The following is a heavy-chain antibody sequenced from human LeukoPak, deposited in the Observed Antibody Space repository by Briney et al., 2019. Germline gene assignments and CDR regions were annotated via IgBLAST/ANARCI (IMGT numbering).Heavy chain of an antibody. V-gene: IGHV3-23*01. CDR1: GFTFSSYA. CDR3: AKGHSAYGTGFDY. Sequence: GGSLRLSCATSGFTFSSYAMSWVRQVPGKGLEWVSGIGASGGSTYYAETVRGRFTISRDNSKNTLYLQMSSLRADDTAIYYCAKGHSAYGTGFDYWGQGTLVTVSS. J-gene: IGHJ4*02. D-gene: IGHD5-12*01. CDR2: IGASGGST.